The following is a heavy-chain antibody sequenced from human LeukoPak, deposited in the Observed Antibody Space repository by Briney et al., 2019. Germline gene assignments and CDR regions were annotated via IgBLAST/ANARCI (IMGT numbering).Heavy chain of an antibody. V-gene: IGHV4-39*07. CDR2: IYYSGST. J-gene: IGHJ4*02. CDR1: GGSTSSSSYY. D-gene: IGHD3-16*02. CDR3: ARAEDYVWGSYRTFDY. Sequence: SETLSLTCTVSGGSTSSSSYYWGWIRQPPGKGLEWIGSIYYSGSTYYNPSLKSRVTISVDTSKNQFSLKLSSVTAADTAVYYCARAEDYVWGSYRTFDYWGQGTLVTVSS.